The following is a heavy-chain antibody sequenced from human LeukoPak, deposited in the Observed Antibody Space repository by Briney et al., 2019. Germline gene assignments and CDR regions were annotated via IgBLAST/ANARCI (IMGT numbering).Heavy chain of an antibody. CDR3: ARDTELGNTAMVDY. CDR2: INPNSGGT. Sequence: ASVKVSCKASGYTFTGYYMHWVRQAPGQGLEWMGWINPNSGGTNYAQKFQGRVTMTRDTSISTAYMELSRLRSDDTAVYYCARDTELGNTAMVDYWGQGTQVTVSS. V-gene: IGHV1-2*02. D-gene: IGHD7-27*01. CDR1: GYTFTGYY. J-gene: IGHJ4*02.